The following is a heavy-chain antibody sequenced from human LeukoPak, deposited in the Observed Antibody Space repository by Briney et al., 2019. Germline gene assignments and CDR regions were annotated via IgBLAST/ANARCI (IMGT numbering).Heavy chain of an antibody. V-gene: IGHV1-8*01. CDR2: MNPNSGNT. CDR1: GYTFTSYD. CDR3: ARRVVVVSDAFDI. J-gene: IGHJ3*02. D-gene: IGHD2-21*01. Sequence: ASVKVSCKASGYTFTSYDIIWVRQATGQGLEWMGWMNPNSGNTGYAQKFQGRVTMTRNTSISTAYMELSSLRSEDTAVYYCARRVVVVSDAFDIWGQGTMVTVSS.